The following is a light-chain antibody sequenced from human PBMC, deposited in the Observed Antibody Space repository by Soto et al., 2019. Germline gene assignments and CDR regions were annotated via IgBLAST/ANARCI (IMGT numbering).Light chain of an antibody. Sequence: TQSPGTLSLSPGEGATLSCRTSQRVDNNFVAWYQQKPGQTPRLLVFDASTRATGFPPRFSGSGSGTEFTLTISSLQSEDFAVYYCQQYNNWPLTFGGGTKVDIK. J-gene: IGKJ4*01. CDR1: QRVDNN. CDR2: DAS. CDR3: QQYNNWPLT. V-gene: IGKV3-15*01.